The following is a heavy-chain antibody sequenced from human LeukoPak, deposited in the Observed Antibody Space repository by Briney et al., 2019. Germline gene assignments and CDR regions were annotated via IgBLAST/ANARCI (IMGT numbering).Heavy chain of an antibody. V-gene: IGHV3-7*01. J-gene: IGHJ1*01. CDR1: GFTFNRCW. CDR2: INPDGRDT. CDR3: TSWGDTTAEYFQR. D-gene: IGHD2-21*02. Sequence: GGSLRLSCVVSGFTFNRCWMNWVRQAPGKGLEWVAHINPDGRDTYYVDSVKGRFTISRDNAQNSMYLQMNSLKVEDTAVYYCTSWGDTTAEYFQRWGQGTLVTVSS.